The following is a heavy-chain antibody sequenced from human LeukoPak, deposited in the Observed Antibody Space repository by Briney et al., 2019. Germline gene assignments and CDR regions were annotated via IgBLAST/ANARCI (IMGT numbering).Heavy chain of an antibody. V-gene: IGHV4-59*01. CDR1: GGSISGYY. D-gene: IGHD3-3*01. J-gene: IGHJ4*02. CDR3: ARAFWNGYYYFDY. Sequence: PSETLSLTCTVSGGSISGYYWSWSRQPPGKGVEWIGNLYYMRGAWYKSSLKSRVTISVDTSKNQFSLKLRSVTAADTAVYYCARAFWNGYYYFDYWGQGILVTVSS. CDR2: LYYMRGA.